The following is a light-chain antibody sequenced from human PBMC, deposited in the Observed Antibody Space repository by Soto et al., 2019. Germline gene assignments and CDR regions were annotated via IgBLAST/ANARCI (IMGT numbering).Light chain of an antibody. CDR3: SSYTSSNTLV. J-gene: IGLJ2*01. CDR2: KGS. CDR1: SSDVGSYNL. Sequence: QSALTQPASVSGSPGQSITISCTGTSSDVGSYNLVSWYQQHPGKAPKLMIYKGSNRPSGVSTRFSGSKSGNTASLTISGLQAEDEADYYCSSYTSSNTLVFGGGTKLTVL. V-gene: IGLV2-14*02.